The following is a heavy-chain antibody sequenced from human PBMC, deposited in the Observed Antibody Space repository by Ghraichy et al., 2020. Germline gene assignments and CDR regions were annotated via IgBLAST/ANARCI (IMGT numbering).Heavy chain of an antibody. Sequence: GGSLRLSCAASGFTVSSNYMSWVRQAPGKGLEWVSVIYSGGSTYYADSVKGRFTISRDNSKNTLYLQMNSLGAEDTAVYYCARLRGGSSWFHDYWGQGTLVTVSS. CDR2: IYSGGST. CDR3: ARLRGGSSWFHDY. CDR1: GFTVSSNY. V-gene: IGHV3-53*01. D-gene: IGHD6-13*01. J-gene: IGHJ4*02.